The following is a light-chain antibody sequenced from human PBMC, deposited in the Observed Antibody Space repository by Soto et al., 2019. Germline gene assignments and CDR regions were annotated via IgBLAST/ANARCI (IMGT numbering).Light chain of an antibody. CDR2: GAS. V-gene: IGKV3-20*01. CDR3: HQYGSSPQT. CDR1: QSGSSY. J-gene: IGKJ1*01. Sequence: EIVLTQSPATLSLSPGERATLSCRASQSGSSYLAWYQQKPGQAPRLLIYGASSRATGIPDRFTGSGSGTDFTLTISRLEPEDFAVFYCHQYGSSPQTFGQGTKVDIK.